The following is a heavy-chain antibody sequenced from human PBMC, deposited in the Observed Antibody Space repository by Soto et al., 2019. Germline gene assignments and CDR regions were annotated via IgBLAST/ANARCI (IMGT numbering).Heavy chain of an antibody. J-gene: IGHJ6*04. CDR2: IKQDGSEK. CDR3: ARGAAMAYYYSGMDV. V-gene: IGHV3-7*05. Sequence: PGGSLRLSCAASGFTFSSYWMSWVRQAPGKGLEWVANIKQDGSEKYYVDSVKGRFTISRDNAKNSLYLQMNSLRAEDKAVYYCARGAAMAYYYSGMDVGGKGTTVPVSS. CDR1: GFTFSSYW. D-gene: IGHD5-18*01.